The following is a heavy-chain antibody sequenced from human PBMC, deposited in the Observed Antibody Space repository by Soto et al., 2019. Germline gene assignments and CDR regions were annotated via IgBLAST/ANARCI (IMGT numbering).Heavy chain of an antibody. D-gene: IGHD3-3*01. CDR2: IKSKTDGGTT. Sequence: GGSLRLSCAASGFTFSNAWMNWVRQAPGKGLEWVGRIKSKTDGGTTDYAAPVKGRFTISRDDSKNTLYLQMNSLKTEDTAVYYCAFVGCMGGKQPVLYTYCGMDVWGKGTTVTVSS. J-gene: IGHJ6*04. CDR1: GFTFSNAW. CDR3: AFVGCMGGKQPVLYTYCGMDV. V-gene: IGHV3-15*07.